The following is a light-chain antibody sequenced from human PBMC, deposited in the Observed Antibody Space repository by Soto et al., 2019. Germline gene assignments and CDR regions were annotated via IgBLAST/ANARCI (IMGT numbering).Light chain of an antibody. V-gene: IGLV4-69*01. CDR2: VNIDGSH. Sequence: QSVLTQSPSASASLGASVTLTCTLSSGHRNYAIAWHQQQPEKGPRYLMQVNIDGSHNKGDGIPDRFSGSSSGAERYLTISSLQSEDEADYYCQTWGTGIRVFGGGTKVTVL. CDR3: QTWGTGIRV. CDR1: SGHRNYA. J-gene: IGLJ2*01.